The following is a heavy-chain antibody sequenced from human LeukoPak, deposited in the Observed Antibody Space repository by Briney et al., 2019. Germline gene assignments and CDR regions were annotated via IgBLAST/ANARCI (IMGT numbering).Heavy chain of an antibody. CDR1: GFTFSSYA. CDR3: AKDLYYYDSSGYYISVPYYFDY. CDR2: ISGSGGST. Sequence: GGSPRLSCAASGFTFSSYAMSWVRQAPGKGLEWVSAISGSGGSTYYADSVKGRFTISRDNSKNTLYLQMNSLRAEDTAVYYCAKDLYYYDSSGYYISVPYYFDYWGQGTLVTVSS. D-gene: IGHD3-22*01. J-gene: IGHJ4*02. V-gene: IGHV3-23*01.